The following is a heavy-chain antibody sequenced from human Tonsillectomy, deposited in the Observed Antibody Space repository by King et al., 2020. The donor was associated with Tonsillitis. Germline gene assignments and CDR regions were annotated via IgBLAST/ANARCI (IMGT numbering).Heavy chain of an antibody. CDR2: INHSGST. J-gene: IGHJ4*02. V-gene: IGHV4-34*01. CDR1: GGSFSGYY. Sequence: VQLQQWGAGLLKPSETLSLTCAVYGGSFSGYYWSWIRQPPGKGLEWIGEINHSGSTNYNPSLKSRVTISVDTSKNQFSLKLSSVTAADTAVYYCARGTHDYGASGRYYFDYWGQGTLVTVSS. CDR3: ARGTHDYGASGRYYFDY. D-gene: IGHD4-17*01.